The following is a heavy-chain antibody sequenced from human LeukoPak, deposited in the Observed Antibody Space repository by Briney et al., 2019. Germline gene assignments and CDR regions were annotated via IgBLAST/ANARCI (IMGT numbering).Heavy chain of an antibody. J-gene: IGHJ4*02. D-gene: IGHD3-10*01. CDR2: INPSDGST. V-gene: IGHV1-46*01. Sequence: ASVKVSCKASGYTFINYCMHWVRQAPGQGLEWMGIINPSDGSTSYAQKFQGRVTMTRDTSTRTVYMELSSLRSEDTAVYYCARDYYYGSGSYYPDYWGQGTLVTVSS. CDR1: GYTFINYC. CDR3: ARDYYYGSGSYYPDY.